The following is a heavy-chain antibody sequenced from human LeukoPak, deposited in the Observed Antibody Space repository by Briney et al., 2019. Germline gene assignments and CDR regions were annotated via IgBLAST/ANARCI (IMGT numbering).Heavy chain of an antibody. Sequence: SETLSLTCAVYGGSFSGYYWSWIRQPPGKGLEWIGEINHSGSTNYNPSLKSRVTISVDTSKNQFSLKLSSVTAADTAVYYCARGTDWASNYYYYYMDVWGKGTTVTVSS. J-gene: IGHJ6*03. D-gene: IGHD2-21*01. CDR3: ARGTDWASNYYYYYMDV. V-gene: IGHV4-34*01. CDR2: INHSGST. CDR1: GGSFSGYY.